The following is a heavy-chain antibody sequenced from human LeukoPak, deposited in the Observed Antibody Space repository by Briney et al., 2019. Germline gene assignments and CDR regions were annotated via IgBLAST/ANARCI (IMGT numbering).Heavy chain of an antibody. CDR3: AKDLDDYGPVDY. CDR2: IRYDGSNK. CDR1: AFTFSTNS. J-gene: IGHJ4*02. V-gene: IGHV3-30*02. Sequence: GGSLRLSCAASAFTFSTNSMSWVRQAPGKGLEWVSFIRYDGSNKYYADSVKGRFTISRDNSKNTLYLQMNSLRAEDTAVYYCAKDLDDYGPVDYWGQGTLVTVSS. D-gene: IGHD4-17*01.